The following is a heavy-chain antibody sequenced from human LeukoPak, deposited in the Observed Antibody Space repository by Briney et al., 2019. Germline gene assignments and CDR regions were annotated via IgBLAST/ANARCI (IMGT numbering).Heavy chain of an antibody. Sequence: ASVKVSCKASGYTFTSYGISWVRQAPGQGLAWMGWISDYNGNTNYAQKLQGRVTMTTDTSTSTAYMERRSRISDDTAVDYCARDLYTMVQGVTSPIPFDYWGQGTLVTVSS. V-gene: IGHV1-18*01. J-gene: IGHJ4*02. D-gene: IGHD3-10*01. CDR2: ISDYNGNT. CDR3: ARDLYTMVQGVTSPIPFDY. CDR1: GYTFTSYG.